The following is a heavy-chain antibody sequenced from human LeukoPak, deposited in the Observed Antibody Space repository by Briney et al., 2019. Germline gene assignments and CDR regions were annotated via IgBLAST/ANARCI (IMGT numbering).Heavy chain of an antibody. D-gene: IGHD3-22*01. J-gene: IGHJ4*02. Sequence: SETLSLTCTVSGGSFSSYFWSWIRQPAGKGLEWIGRIYTSGSTNCNPSLKSRVIMSVDTSKNQFSLKLSSVTAADTAVYYCATSEGSYYDRLDYWGQGTLVTVSS. CDR2: IYTSGST. CDR3: ATSEGSYYDRLDY. V-gene: IGHV4-4*07. CDR1: GGSFSSYF.